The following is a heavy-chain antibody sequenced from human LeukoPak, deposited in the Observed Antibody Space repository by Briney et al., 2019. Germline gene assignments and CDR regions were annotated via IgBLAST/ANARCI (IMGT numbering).Heavy chain of an antibody. J-gene: IGHJ6*02. V-gene: IGHV3-48*03. D-gene: IGHD4-23*01. CDR3: ATGGPVSGGDV. Sequence: PGGSLRLSCAASGFTFSSYEMTWVRQAPGKGLEWVSYISSGDRTKYYADSVKGRFTISRDNARNSLYLQMNSLRAEDTAVYYCATGGPVSGGDVWGQGTTVTVSS. CDR2: ISSGDRTK. CDR1: GFTFSSYE.